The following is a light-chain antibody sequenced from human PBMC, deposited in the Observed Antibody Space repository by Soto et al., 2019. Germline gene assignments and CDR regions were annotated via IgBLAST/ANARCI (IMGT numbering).Light chain of an antibody. V-gene: IGKV3-20*01. Sequence: EIVLTQSPGTLSLSPGERATLSCRASQSVSSSYLVWYQQKPGQAPRLLIYGASSMATGIPDRFSGSGSGTDFTLTISRLEPEDFAVYYCQQYGSSRTFGQGTKVEIK. CDR1: QSVSSSY. J-gene: IGKJ1*01. CDR3: QQYGSSRT. CDR2: GAS.